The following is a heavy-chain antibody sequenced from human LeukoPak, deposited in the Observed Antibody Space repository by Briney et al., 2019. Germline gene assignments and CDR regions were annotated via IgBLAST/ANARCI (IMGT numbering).Heavy chain of an antibody. V-gene: IGHV3-30-3*01. CDR3: ARAEGADTGYYYACGY. D-gene: IGHD3-22*01. Sequence: QPGSSLRLSCAASGFSFCSYAMNWVRQAPGKGLEWVAVISYDGSNTYYADSVKGRFTISRDNSKNTLYLQMNSLTSEDTAMYNCARAEGADTGYYYACGYWGQGTLVTVSP. J-gene: IGHJ4*02. CDR1: GFSFCSYA. CDR2: ISYDGSNT.